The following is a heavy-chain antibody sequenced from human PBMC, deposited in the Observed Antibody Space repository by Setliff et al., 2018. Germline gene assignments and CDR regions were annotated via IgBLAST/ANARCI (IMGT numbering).Heavy chain of an antibody. D-gene: IGHD5-18*01. Sequence: SETLSLTCAVSGASISSSAYSWNWIRQPPGKGLEWIVYIYYNGNSYYNPSLKSRVTISVGTSKNQFSLKLSSVTAADTAVYYCARHRGYSYGRIDYWGQGTLVTVS. V-gene: IGHV4-30-2*03. CDR1: GASISSSAYS. CDR2: IYYNGNS. J-gene: IGHJ4*02. CDR3: ARHRGYSYGRIDY.